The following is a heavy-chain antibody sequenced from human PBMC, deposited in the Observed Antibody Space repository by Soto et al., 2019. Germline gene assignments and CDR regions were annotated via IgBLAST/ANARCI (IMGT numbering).Heavy chain of an antibody. Sequence: QVQLQESGPGLVKPSGTLSLTCAVSGGSISSSNWWSWVRQPPGKGLEWIGEIYHSGSTNYNPSLKRRVTISVDKSKNQFSLKLSSVTAADTAVYYCARDNSTPGIAASCMDVWGQGTTVTVSS. CDR3: ARDNSTPGIAASCMDV. J-gene: IGHJ6*02. V-gene: IGHV4-4*02. CDR1: GGSISSSNW. D-gene: IGHD6-13*01. CDR2: IYHSGST.